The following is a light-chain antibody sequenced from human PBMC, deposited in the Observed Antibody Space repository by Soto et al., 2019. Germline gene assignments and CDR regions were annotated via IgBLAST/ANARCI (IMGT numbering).Light chain of an antibody. CDR1: NVGGRN. CDR2: DDS. J-gene: IGLJ2*01. V-gene: IGLV3-21*02. Sequence: SYELTQPPSVSVAPGQTARIACGGNNVGGRNVHWYQQKPGQAPVLVVYDDSDRPSGIPERISGSKSGNTAALTISRVEAGDEADYYCQVWDGSSDPVVFXGGTQTTVL. CDR3: QVWDGSSDPVV.